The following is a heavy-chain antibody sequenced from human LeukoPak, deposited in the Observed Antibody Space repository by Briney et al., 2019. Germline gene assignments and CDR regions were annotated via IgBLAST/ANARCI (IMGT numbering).Heavy chain of an antibody. J-gene: IGHJ4*02. D-gene: IGHD4-11*01. CDR2: ISGSGDNT. CDR3: AKDIPTVTRQFDY. Sequence: RPGGCLRLSCAASGFTLSSYSVNWVRQAPGKGLEWVSGISGSGDNTYYADSVRGRFTISRDNSKNTLYLQMNSLRAEDTAVYYCAKDIPTVTRQFDYWGQGTLVTVSS. CDR1: GFTLSSYS. V-gene: IGHV3-23*01.